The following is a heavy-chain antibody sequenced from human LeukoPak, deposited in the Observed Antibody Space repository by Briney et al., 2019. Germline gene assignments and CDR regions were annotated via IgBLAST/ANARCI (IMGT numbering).Heavy chain of an antibody. Sequence: QPGGSLRLSCAASGFTFSTYAMSWVRQAPGKGLEWVSVVSGTGGRTYYADSVKGRFTISRDNSKNTLYLQMNSLRAEDTALYCCVKASSSSPQYNWFDAWGQGTLVTVSS. CDR1: GFTFSTYA. D-gene: IGHD6-6*01. J-gene: IGHJ5*02. V-gene: IGHV3-23*01. CDR2: VSGTGGRT. CDR3: VKASSSSPQYNWFDA.